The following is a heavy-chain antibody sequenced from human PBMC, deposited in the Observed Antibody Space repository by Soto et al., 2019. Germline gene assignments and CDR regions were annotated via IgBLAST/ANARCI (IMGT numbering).Heavy chain of an antibody. V-gene: IGHV1-46*01. CDR3: ARLGIAVAGTISHPYYFDY. J-gene: IGHJ4*01. Sequence: ASVKVSCKASGYTFTSYYMHWVRQAPGQGLEWMGIINPSGGSTSYAQKFQGRVTMTRDTSTSTVYMELSSLRSEDTAVYYCARLGIAVAGTISHPYYFDYWGHGTLVTVSS. D-gene: IGHD6-19*01. CDR2: INPSGGST. CDR1: GYTFTSYY.